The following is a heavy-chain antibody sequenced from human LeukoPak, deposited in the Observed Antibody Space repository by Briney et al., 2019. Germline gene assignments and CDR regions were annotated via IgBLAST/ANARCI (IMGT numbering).Heavy chain of an antibody. V-gene: IGHV1-2*02. J-gene: IGHJ5*02. D-gene: IGHD4-17*01. CDR1: GYTVTGYY. CDR2: INPNSGGT. Sequence: ASVKVSCKASGYTVTGYYMHWVRQAPGQGLEWMGWINPNSGGTNYAQKFQGRVTMTRDTSISTAYMELSRLRSDDTAVYYCARGASGVYTVTTSWFDPWGQGTLVTVSS. CDR3: ARGASGVYTVTTSWFDP.